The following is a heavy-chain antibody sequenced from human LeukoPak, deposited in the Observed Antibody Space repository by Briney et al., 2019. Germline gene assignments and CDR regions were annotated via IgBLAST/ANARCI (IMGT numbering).Heavy chain of an antibody. CDR1: GFTFSSYG. J-gene: IGHJ4*02. V-gene: IGHV3-33*06. Sequence: AGRSLRLSCVASGFTFSSYGMHWVRQAPGKGLEWVAVIWYDGSNKYYADSVKGRFTISRDNSKNTLYLQMNSLRAEDTAVYYCAKDRGIAVAGSDYWGQGTPVTVSS. CDR2: IWYDGSNK. D-gene: IGHD6-19*01. CDR3: AKDRGIAVAGSDY.